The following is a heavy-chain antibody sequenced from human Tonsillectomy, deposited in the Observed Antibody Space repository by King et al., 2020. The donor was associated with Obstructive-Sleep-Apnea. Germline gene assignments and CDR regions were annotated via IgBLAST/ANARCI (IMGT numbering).Heavy chain of an antibody. J-gene: IGHJ4*02. V-gene: IGHV3-33*03. Sequence: VQLVESGGGVVQPGRSLRLSCVASGFTFRDYGMHWVRQAPGKGLKWLAMIYYDGSNKDYADSVKGRYTISRDNSKNTLYLQMNSLRVEDTALYFCVGYYFDYWGQGTLVTVSS. CDR2: IYYDGSNK. CDR1: GFTFRDYG. CDR3: VGYYFDY. D-gene: IGHD6-25*01.